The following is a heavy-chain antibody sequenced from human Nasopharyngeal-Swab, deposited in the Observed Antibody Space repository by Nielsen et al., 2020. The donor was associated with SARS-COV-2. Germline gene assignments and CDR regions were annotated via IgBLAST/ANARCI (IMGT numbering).Heavy chain of an antibody. CDR3: ARGVVGNYDYVWGSYRYDNWFDP. V-gene: IGHV4-59*01. D-gene: IGHD3-16*02. CDR2: IYYSGST. Sequence: WIRQPPGKGLEWIGYIYYSGSTNYNPSLKSRVTISVDTSKNQFSLKLSSVTAADTAVYHCARGVVGNYDYVWGSYRYDNWFDPWGQGTLVTVSS. J-gene: IGHJ5*02.